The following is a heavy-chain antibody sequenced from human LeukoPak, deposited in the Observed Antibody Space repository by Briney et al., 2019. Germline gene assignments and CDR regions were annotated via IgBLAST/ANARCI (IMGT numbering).Heavy chain of an antibody. CDR2: IYYSGST. Sequence: SETLSLTCTVSGGSVSSGSYYWSWIRQPPGKGLEWIGYIYYSGSTNYNPSLKSRVTISVDTSKNQFSLKLSSVTAADTAVYYCARPGVGATRWFDPWGQGTLVIVSS. D-gene: IGHD1-26*01. CDR3: ARPGVGATRWFDP. CDR1: GGSVSSGSYY. J-gene: IGHJ5*02. V-gene: IGHV4-61*01.